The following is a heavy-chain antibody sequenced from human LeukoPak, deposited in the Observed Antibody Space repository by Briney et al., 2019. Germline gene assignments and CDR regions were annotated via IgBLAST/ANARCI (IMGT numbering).Heavy chain of an antibody. D-gene: IGHD5-18*01. V-gene: IGHV1-18*01. CDR3: ATSAMVTNNNWFDP. CDR1: GYTFTSYG. J-gene: IGHJ5*02. Sequence: GASVKVSCKASGYTFTSYGISWVRQAPGQGLEWMGWISAYNGNTNYAQKLQGRDTMTTDTSTSTAYMELRSLRSDDTAVYYCATSAMVTNNNWFDPWGQGTLVTVSS. CDR2: ISAYNGNT.